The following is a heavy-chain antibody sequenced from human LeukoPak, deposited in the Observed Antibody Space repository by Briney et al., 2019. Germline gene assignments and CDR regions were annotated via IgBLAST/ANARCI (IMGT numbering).Heavy chain of an antibody. CDR1: GFTFSSYA. CDR2: ISGSGGST. Sequence: GGSLRLSCAASGFTFSSYAMSWVRQAPGKGLEWVSAISGSGGSTYYADSVKGRFTISRDNSKDTLYLQMNSLRAEDTAVYYCAKVPNRIVVANFDYWGQGTLVTVSS. V-gene: IGHV3-23*01. CDR3: AKVPNRIVVANFDY. D-gene: IGHD3-22*01. J-gene: IGHJ4*02.